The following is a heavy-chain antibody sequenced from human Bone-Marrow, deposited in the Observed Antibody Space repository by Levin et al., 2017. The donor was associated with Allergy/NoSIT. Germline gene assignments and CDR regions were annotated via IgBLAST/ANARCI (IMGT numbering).Heavy chain of an antibody. CDR3: ARGVAKQWLAYYFDY. D-gene: IGHD6-19*01. CDR2: IYYSGST. V-gene: IGHV4-59*01. J-gene: IGHJ4*02. CDR1: GGSISSYY. Sequence: SETLSLTCTVSGGSISSYYWSWIRQPPGKGLEWIGYIYYSGSTNYNPSLKSRVTISVDTSKNQFSLKLSSVTAADTAVYYCARGVAKQWLAYYFDYWGQGTLVTVSS.